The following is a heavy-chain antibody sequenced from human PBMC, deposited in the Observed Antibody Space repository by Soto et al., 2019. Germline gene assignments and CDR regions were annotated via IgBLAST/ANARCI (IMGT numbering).Heavy chain of an antibody. CDR1: GFIFISYG. V-gene: IGHV3-30*18. CDR2: ISYDGSNK. J-gene: IGHJ4*02. CDR3: AKDYCSGGSCYSDF. D-gene: IGHD2-15*01. Sequence: HPWGSLRLSCAASGFIFISYGIHFCRHAPVKGLEWVAVISYDGSNKYYADSVKGRFTISRDNSKNTLYLQMNSLRAEDTAVYYCAKDYCSGGSCYSDFWGQGTLVTVSS.